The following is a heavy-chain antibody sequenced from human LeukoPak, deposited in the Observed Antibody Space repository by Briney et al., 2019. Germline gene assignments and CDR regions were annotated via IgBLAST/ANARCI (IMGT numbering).Heavy chain of an antibody. CDR3: ARVRYDFWSGYYTDYYYYMDV. J-gene: IGHJ6*03. Sequence: ASVKVSCKTSGYTFTSYDLNWVRQATGQGLEWMGWVNPNSGNTGYAQKFQGRVTITRNTSISTAYMELSSLRSEDTAVYYCARVRYDFWSGYYTDYYYYMDVWGKGSTVTVSS. V-gene: IGHV1-8*01. D-gene: IGHD3-3*01. CDR2: VNPNSGNT. CDR1: GYTFTSYD.